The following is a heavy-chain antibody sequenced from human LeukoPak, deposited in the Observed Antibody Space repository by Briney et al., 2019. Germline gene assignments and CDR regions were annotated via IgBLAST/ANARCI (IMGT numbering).Heavy chain of an antibody. J-gene: IGHJ4*02. V-gene: IGHV3-53*01. Sequence: GGSLRLSCAASGFTLSTNYMSWVRQAPGKVLEWVSVIYSGGSTYYADSVKGRFTISRDNSKNTLYLQMNSLRAEDTAVYYCARGRGTYYFDYWGQGTLVTVSS. CDR3: ARGRGTYYFDY. D-gene: IGHD3-16*01. CDR2: IYSGGST. CDR1: GFTLSTNY.